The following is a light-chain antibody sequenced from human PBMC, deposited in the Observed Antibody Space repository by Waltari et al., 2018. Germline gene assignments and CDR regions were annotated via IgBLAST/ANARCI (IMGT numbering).Light chain of an antibody. CDR2: DAS. V-gene: IGKV3-15*01. CDR3: QQYNRWHPIT. Sequence: IVLTQSPATLSVSPGESAIISCRASQSVTSNLAWYQQKPGQAPRLLIYDASTRSTSIPARFRGSGSATEFTLTISSLQSEDSATYYCQQYNRWHPITFGQGTRLEIK. J-gene: IGKJ5*01. CDR1: QSVTSN.